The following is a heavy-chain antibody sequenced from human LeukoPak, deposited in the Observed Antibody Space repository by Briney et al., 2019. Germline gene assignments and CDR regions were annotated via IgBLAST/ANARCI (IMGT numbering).Heavy chain of an antibody. D-gene: IGHD1-1*01. CDR3: ATDRDATWVKCFDY. J-gene: IGHJ4*02. Sequence: GGSLRLSCAASGFTFINYWMNWVRQAPGKGLEWVANIDQGGSEKNYVDSVKGRFTISRDNAKNSLYLQMNSLRAEDTAVYYCATDRDATWVKCFDYWGQGILVTVSS. CDR1: GFTFINYW. CDR2: IDQGGSEK. V-gene: IGHV3-7*01.